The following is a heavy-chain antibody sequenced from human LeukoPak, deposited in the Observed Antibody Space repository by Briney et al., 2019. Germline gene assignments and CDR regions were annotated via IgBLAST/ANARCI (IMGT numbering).Heavy chain of an antibody. CDR2: IYSTGST. Sequence: SETLSLTCTVSGRSISSYYWSWIRQPAGKGLEWIGRIYSTGSTNYNPSLKSRVTMSVDTSKNQFSLRLRSVTAADTAVYYCARQIASAGTAGFDFWSQGALVTVSS. J-gene: IGHJ4*02. CDR3: ARQIASAGTAGFDF. V-gene: IGHV4-4*07. D-gene: IGHD6-13*01. CDR1: GRSISSYY.